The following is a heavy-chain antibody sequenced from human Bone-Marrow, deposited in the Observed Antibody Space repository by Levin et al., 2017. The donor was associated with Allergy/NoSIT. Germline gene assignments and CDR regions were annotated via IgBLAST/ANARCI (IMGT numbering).Heavy chain of an antibody. CDR2: ISYDGSNK. V-gene: IGHV3-30*04. CDR1: GFTFNNYA. CDR3: ARYGWYSSSGYHYYYGMHV. D-gene: IGHD6-19*01. Sequence: GGSLRLSCAASGFTFNNYAIHWVRQAPGKGLEWLALISYDGSNKYYADSVKGRFTISGDNSRYTLYLEMNSLRAEDTAVYYCARYGWYSSSGYHYYYGMHVWGQATTVTVSS. J-gene: IGHJ6*02.